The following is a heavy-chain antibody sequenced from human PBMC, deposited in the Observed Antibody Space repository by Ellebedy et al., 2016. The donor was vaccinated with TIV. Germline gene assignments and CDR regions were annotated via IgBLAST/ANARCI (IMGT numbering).Heavy chain of an antibody. CDR1: GGSTSTHY. CDR3: ARVDGFFDH. J-gene: IGHJ4*02. CDR2: ISYNGYT. Sequence: MPGGSLRLSCTVSGGSTSTHYWSWIRQPPGKGLEWIGYISYNGYTIYNPSLKSRVTLSLHTPKNQLSLMLASLTAADTAVYYCARVDGFFDHWGQGTLVTVSS. D-gene: IGHD3-10*01. V-gene: IGHV4-59*11.